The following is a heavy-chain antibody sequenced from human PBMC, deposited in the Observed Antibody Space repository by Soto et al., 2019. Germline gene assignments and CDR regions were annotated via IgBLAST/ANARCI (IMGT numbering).Heavy chain of an antibody. Sequence: GWSPRLSCAASGFTFSSYAMSWVRQAPGKGLEWVSAISGSGGSTYYADPVKGRFTISRDNSKNTLYLQMNSLRAEDTAVYYCAKDQQLVLFYYYYGMDVWGQGTTVTLSS. D-gene: IGHD6-13*01. CDR3: AKDQQLVLFYYYYGMDV. V-gene: IGHV3-23*01. CDR1: GFTFSSYA. CDR2: ISGSGGST. J-gene: IGHJ6*02.